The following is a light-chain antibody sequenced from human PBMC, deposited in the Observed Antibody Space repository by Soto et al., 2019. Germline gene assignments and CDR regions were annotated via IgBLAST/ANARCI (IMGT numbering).Light chain of an antibody. CDR2: GAS. V-gene: IGKV3-20*01. CDR3: QQYGSSPKT. J-gene: IGKJ1*01. CDR1: QSVSSSY. Sequence: IALTQSPGTLYLSPGERATLSCRASQSVSSSYLAWYQQKPGQAPRLLIYGASSRATGIPDRFSGSGSGTDFTLTISRLEPEDFAVYYCQQYGSSPKTFGQGTKV.